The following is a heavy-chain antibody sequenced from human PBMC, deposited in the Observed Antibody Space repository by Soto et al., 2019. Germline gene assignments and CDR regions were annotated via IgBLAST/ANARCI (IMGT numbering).Heavy chain of an antibody. CDR1: GYTFADYG. CDR3: ARCYCTVGSCYTCWHFDL. D-gene: IGHD2-15*01. CDR2: IGPYNGNT. Sequence: QAQLVQSGAEVKKPGASVKVSCQAGGYTFADYGISWVRQAPGQGLEWVGWIGPYNGNTNYAQNLKDRVTMTTDTSTKTAYMELRSLRSDDTALYYCARCYCTVGSCYTCWHFDLWGRGTLLTVSS. J-gene: IGHJ2*01. V-gene: IGHV1-18*01.